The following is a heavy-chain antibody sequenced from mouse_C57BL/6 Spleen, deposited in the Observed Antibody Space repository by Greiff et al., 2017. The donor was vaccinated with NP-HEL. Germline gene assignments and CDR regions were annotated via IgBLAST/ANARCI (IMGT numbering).Heavy chain of an antibody. CDR1: GFTFSSYA. CDR3: ASDGEQLRRGNYFDY. Sequence: EVQGVESGGGLVKPGGSLKLSCAASGFTFSSYAMSWVRQTPEKRLEWVATISDGGSYTYYPDNVKGRFTISTDNAKNNLYLQMSHLKSEDTAMEYCASDGEQLRRGNYFDYWGQGTTLTVAS. J-gene: IGHJ2*01. CDR2: ISDGGSYT. D-gene: IGHD3-2*02. V-gene: IGHV5-4*01.